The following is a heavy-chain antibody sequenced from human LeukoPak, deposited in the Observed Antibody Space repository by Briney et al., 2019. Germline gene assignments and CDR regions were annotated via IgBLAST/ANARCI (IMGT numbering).Heavy chain of an antibody. Sequence: GGSLRLSCAASGFTFSSYDMHWVRQATGKGLEWVSAIGTAGDTYYPGSVKGRFTISRENAKNSLYLQMNSLRGEDTAVYYCANGAHPDSSHYYFDYWGQGALVTVSS. J-gene: IGHJ4*02. CDR2: IGTAGDT. CDR3: ANGAHPDSSHYYFDY. D-gene: IGHD1-1*01. CDR1: GFTFSSYD. V-gene: IGHV3-13*01.